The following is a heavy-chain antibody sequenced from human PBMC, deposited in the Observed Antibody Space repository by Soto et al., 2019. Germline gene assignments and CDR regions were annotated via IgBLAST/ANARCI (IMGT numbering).Heavy chain of an antibody. CDR1: GGSFSGYY. Sequence: QVQLQQWGAGLLKPSETLSLTCAVYGGSFSGYYWSWIRQPPGKGLEWIGEINHSGSTNYNPSLKSRVTISVDTSKNQFSLKLSSVTAADTAVYYCARVRVYYYDSSGYLNWGQGTLVTVSS. J-gene: IGHJ4*02. V-gene: IGHV4-34*01. CDR3: ARVRVYYYDSSGYLN. D-gene: IGHD3-22*01. CDR2: INHSGST.